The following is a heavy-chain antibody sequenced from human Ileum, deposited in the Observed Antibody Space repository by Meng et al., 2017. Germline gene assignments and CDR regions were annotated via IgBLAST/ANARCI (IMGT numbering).Heavy chain of an antibody. CDR1: GYTFTDYY. D-gene: IGHD6-13*01. V-gene: IGHV1-2*06. Sequence: QVQLVQSGAEVKKPGASVKVSCKTSGYTFTDYYIKWLRQAPGQGLEGRGRINPKSGIRHYAQKFQGRVTMTSDTSTSTAYMEVSGLTSDDTAVYYCSGASSSSYLGYWGQGTLVTVSS. J-gene: IGHJ4*02. CDR2: INPKSGIR. CDR3: SGASSSSYLGY.